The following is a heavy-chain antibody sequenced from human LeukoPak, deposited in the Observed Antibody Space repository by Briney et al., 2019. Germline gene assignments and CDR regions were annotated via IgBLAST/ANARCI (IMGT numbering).Heavy chain of an antibody. D-gene: IGHD2-8*02. CDR1: GGSISSSSYY. CDR2: IYYSGST. Sequence: SETLSLTCTVSGGSISSSSYYWGWIRQPPGKGLEWIGSIYYSGSTYYNPSLKSRITISVDTSKNQFSLKLSSVTAEDTAVYYCAKDLRGAYCTGGICYPFDYWGQGTLVTVSS. CDR3: AKDLRGAYCTGGICYPFDY. J-gene: IGHJ4*02. V-gene: IGHV4-39*07.